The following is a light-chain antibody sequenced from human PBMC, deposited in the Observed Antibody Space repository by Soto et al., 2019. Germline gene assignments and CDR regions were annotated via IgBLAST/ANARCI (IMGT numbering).Light chain of an antibody. CDR2: GAS. CDR3: QQYGNSPRT. J-gene: IGKJ1*01. Sequence: EIVLTQSRGTLSLSPGERATLFCRASQNVNTNYLAWYQQKPGQTPRVLIYGASNRATGIPARFSGSGSGTAFTLTISRLEPEDFAVYYCQQYGNSPRTFGQGTKVEVK. V-gene: IGKV3-20*01. CDR1: QNVNTNY.